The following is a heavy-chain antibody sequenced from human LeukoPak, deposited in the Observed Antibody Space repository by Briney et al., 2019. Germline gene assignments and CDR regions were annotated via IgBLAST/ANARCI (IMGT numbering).Heavy chain of an antibody. J-gene: IGHJ4*02. V-gene: IGHV3-15*01. Sequence: MAGGSLRLSCAASGFTFSNAWMSWVRQAPGKGLEWVGRIKSKTDGGTTDYAAPVKGRFTISRDDSKNTLYLQMNSLKTEDTAVYYCTTDHASSWNFDNWGQGTLVTVSS. D-gene: IGHD2-15*01. CDR3: TTDHASSWNFDN. CDR2: IKSKTDGGTT. CDR1: GFTFSNAW.